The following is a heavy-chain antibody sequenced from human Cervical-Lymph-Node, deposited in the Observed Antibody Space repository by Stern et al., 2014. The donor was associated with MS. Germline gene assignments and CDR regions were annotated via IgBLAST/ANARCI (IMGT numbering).Heavy chain of an antibody. CDR1: GFTFSTDS. J-gene: IGHJ5*02. D-gene: IGHD1-26*01. Sequence: EVQLVESGGGLVKPGGSPKLSCAASGFTFSTDSMNWVSQAPGKGLEWLSSISASSTYMDYADSVKGRFAISRDNAKNSVYLQMNSLRADDTAVYYCARAGLAWDLLSWFEPWGQGTLVTVSS. CDR2: ISASSTYM. CDR3: ARAGLAWDLLSWFEP. V-gene: IGHV3-21*01.